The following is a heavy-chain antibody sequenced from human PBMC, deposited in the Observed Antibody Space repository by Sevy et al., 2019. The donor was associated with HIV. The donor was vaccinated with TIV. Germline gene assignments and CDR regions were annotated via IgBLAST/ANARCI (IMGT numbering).Heavy chain of an antibody. CDR2: IWYDGSNK. CDR3: ARDTVTTDY. V-gene: IGHV3-33*01. CDR1: GCTFSSYG. D-gene: IGHD4-4*01. Sequence: GESLKISCAASGCTFSSYGMHWVRQAPGKGLEGVEVIWYDGSNKYYADSVKGRFTISRDNSKNTLYLQMNSLRAEDTAVYYCARDTVTTDYWGQGSLVTVSS. J-gene: IGHJ4*02.